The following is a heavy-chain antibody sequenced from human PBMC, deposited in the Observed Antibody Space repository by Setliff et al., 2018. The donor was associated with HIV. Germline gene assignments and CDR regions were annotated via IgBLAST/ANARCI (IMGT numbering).Heavy chain of an antibody. CDR2: FFSTGAA. CDR3: ARGPFVLRFLERLVYFDY. CDR1: GGSITGDNYS. V-gene: IGHV4-39*07. Sequence: PSETLSLTCSVSGGSITGDNYSWGWIRQPPGKGLEWIGTFFSTGAAYYNPSLKSRVVISVHTSENQFSLKLASVTAADTSTYYCARGPFVLRFLERLVYFDYWGQGKLVTVSS. D-gene: IGHD3-3*01. J-gene: IGHJ4*02.